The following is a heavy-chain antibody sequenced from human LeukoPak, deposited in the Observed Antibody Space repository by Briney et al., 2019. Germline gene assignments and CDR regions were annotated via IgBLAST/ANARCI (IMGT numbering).Heavy chain of an antibody. CDR2: INPNSGGT. J-gene: IGHJ4*02. D-gene: IGHD6-13*01. Sequence: ASVKVSCKASGYTFTSYGISWVRQAPGQGLEWMGWINPNSGGTNYAQKFQGRVTMTRDTSISTAYMELSRLRSDDTAVYYCAREAPYSSSWYGSNDYWGQGTLVTVSS. CDR1: GYTFTSYG. CDR3: AREAPYSSSWYGSNDY. V-gene: IGHV1-2*02.